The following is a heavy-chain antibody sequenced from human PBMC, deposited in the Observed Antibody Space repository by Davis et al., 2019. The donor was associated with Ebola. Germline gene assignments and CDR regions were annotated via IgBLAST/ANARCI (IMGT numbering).Heavy chain of an antibody. V-gene: IGHV3-7*01. CDR2: IKQDGSEK. J-gene: IGHJ4*02. D-gene: IGHD3-3*01. CDR1: GFTFSSYW. Sequence: PGGSLRLSCAASGFTFSSYWMSWVRQAPGKGLEWVANIKQDGSEKYYVDSVKGRFTISRDNAKNSLYLQMNSLGAEDTAVYYCARDNPYYDFWSGYQDYWGQGTLVTVSS. CDR3: ARDNPYYDFWSGYQDY.